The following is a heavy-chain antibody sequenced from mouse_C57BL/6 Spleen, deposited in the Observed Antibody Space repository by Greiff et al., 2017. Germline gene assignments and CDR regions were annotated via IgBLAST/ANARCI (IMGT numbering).Heavy chain of an antibody. V-gene: IGHV1-26*01. D-gene: IGHD1-1*01. CDR1: GYTFTDYY. J-gene: IGHJ2*01. Sequence: VQLQQSGPELVKPGASVKISCKASGYTFTDYYMNWVKQSHGKSLEWIGDINPNNGGTSYNQKFKGKATLTVDKSSSTAYMELRSLTSEDSAVYYCARPYYYGLYYFDYWGQGTTLTVSS. CDR3: ARPYYYGLYYFDY. CDR2: INPNNGGT.